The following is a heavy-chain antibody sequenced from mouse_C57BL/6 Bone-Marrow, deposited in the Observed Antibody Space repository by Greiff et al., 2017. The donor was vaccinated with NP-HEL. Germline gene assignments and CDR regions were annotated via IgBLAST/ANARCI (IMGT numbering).Heavy chain of an antibody. CDR1: GYTFTSYW. Sequence: QVQLQQPGAELVKPGASVKMSCKASGYTFTSYWITWVKRRPGQGLEWIGDIYPGSGSTNYNEKFKCKATLTVDTSSSPAYMQLSSLTSEDSAVYYCARSGYFDVWGTGTTVTVSS. CDR2: IYPGSGST. CDR3: ARSGYFDV. V-gene: IGHV1-55*01. J-gene: IGHJ1*03.